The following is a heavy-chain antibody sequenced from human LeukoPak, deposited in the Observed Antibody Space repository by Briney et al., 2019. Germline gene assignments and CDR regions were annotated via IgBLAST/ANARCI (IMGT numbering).Heavy chain of an antibody. J-gene: IGHJ6*03. Sequence: GGSLRLSCAASGFTFSSYWMSWVRQAPGKGLEWVANIKQDGSEKYYVDSVKGRFTISRDNAKNSLYLQMNSLRAEDTAVYYCARASSSSWYYNYYYYMDVWGKGTTVTISS. CDR1: GFTFSSYW. CDR3: ARASSSSWYYNYYYYMDV. CDR2: IKQDGSEK. D-gene: IGHD6-13*01. V-gene: IGHV3-7*01.